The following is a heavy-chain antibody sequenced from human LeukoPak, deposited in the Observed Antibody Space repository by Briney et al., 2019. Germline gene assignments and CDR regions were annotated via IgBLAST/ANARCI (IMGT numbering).Heavy chain of an antibody. Sequence: PGGSLRISCAASGFTFSSYGMPWVRQAPGKGLEWVAVISYDGSNKYCADSVKGRFTISRDNSKNTLYLQMNSLRAEDTAVYYCAIDVVVTATDAFDIWGQGTMVTVSS. J-gene: IGHJ3*02. CDR3: AIDVVVTATDAFDI. CDR2: ISYDGSNK. CDR1: GFTFSSYG. D-gene: IGHD2-21*02. V-gene: IGHV3-30*03.